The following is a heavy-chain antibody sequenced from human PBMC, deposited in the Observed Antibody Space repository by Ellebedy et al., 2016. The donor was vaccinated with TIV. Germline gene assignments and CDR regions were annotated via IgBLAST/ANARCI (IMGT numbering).Heavy chain of an antibody. CDR1: GSTFSTHS. CDR2: ISSSGSYL. Sequence: GESLKISCEASGSTFSTHSMIWVRQAPGKGLEWVSSISSSGSYLYYADSGKGRFTISRDNAKTSLFLEMNGLRAEDTAVYYCARVLPATLTGWEGAADYWGQGTLVTVSS. V-gene: IGHV3-21*06. J-gene: IGHJ4*02. D-gene: IGHD3-9*01. CDR3: ARVLPATLTGWEGAADY.